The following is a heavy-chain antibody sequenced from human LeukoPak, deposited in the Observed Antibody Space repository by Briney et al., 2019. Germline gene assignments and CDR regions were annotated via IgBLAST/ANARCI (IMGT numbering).Heavy chain of an antibody. Sequence: PGGSLKLSCAASGFTFDDYAMHWVRQAPGKDLEWVSLISGDGGSTYYADSVKGRFTISRDNSKNTLYLQMNSLRAEDTAVYYCAKDRPTPVLRYFDWLLEGAFDYWGQGTLVTVSS. CDR1: GFTFDDYA. D-gene: IGHD3-9*01. J-gene: IGHJ4*02. CDR2: ISGDGGST. V-gene: IGHV3-43*02. CDR3: AKDRPTPVLRYFDWLLEGAFDY.